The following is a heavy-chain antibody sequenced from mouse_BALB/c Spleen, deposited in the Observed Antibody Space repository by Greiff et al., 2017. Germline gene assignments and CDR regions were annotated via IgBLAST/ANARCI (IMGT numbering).Heavy chain of an antibody. D-gene: IGHD2-4*01. CDR2: IWADGST. CDR3: ARIYYDYNFDD. CDR1: GFSLTGYG. V-gene: IGHV2-6-7*01. Sequence: VKLQESGPGLVAPSQSLSITCTVSGFSLTGYGVNWVRQPPGKGLEWLGMIWADGSTDYNSALKSRLSISKDNSKSQVFLKMNSLQTDDTARYYCARIYYDYNFDDWGQGTTLTVSS. J-gene: IGHJ2*01.